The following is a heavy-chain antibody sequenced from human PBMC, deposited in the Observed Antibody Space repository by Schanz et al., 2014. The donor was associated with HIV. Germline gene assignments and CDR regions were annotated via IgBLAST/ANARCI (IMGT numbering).Heavy chain of an antibody. CDR2: MNPNSGNT. V-gene: IGHV1-8*02. D-gene: IGHD3-10*01. CDR1: GYTFTTYG. Sequence: QIQLVQSGAEVKKPGASVKVSCRASGYTFTTYGITWVRQAPGQGLEWMGWMNPNSGNTGYAQKFQGRVTMTRNSSIDTAYLVLSSLRSEDTTVYFCARVPTHYYGSGSYYPFDYWGQGTQVTVSS. CDR3: ARVPTHYYGSGSYYPFDY. J-gene: IGHJ4*02.